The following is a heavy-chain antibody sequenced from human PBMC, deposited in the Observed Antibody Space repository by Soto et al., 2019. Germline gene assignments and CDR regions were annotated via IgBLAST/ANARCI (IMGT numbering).Heavy chain of an antibody. D-gene: IGHD6-13*01. CDR2: IIPILGIA. V-gene: IGHV1-69*08. CDR1: GGTFSSYT. J-gene: IGHJ6*02. CDR3: ARESYSSSAHYYYYGMDV. Sequence: QVQLVQSGAEVKKPGYSVKVSCKASGGTFSSYTISWVRQAPGQGLEWMGRIIPILGIANYAQKFQGRVTITADKSTSTAYMELSSLRSEDTAVYYCARESYSSSAHYYYYGMDVWGQGTTVTVSS.